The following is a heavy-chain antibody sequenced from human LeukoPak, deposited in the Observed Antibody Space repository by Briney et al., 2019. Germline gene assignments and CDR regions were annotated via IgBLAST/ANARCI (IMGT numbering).Heavy chain of an antibody. D-gene: IGHD5-12*01. Sequence: PSETLSLTCTVSGGSISSYYWSWIRQPPGKGLEWIGYIYYSGSTYYNPSLKSRVTISVDTSKNQFSLKLSSVTAADTAVYYCARESTSGYARYFDYWGQGTLVTVSS. CDR2: IYYSGST. CDR3: ARESTSGYARYFDY. J-gene: IGHJ4*02. V-gene: IGHV4-59*12. CDR1: GGSISSYY.